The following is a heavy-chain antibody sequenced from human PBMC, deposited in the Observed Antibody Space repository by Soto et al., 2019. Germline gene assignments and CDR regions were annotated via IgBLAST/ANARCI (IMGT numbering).Heavy chain of an antibody. D-gene: IGHD6-13*01. CDR1: GGSFSGYY. CDR2: INHSGST. Sequence: SETLSLTCAVYGGSFSGYYWSWIRQPPGKGLEWIGEINHSGSTNHNTSLKSRVTISVDTSENQFSLKLSSVTAADTAVYYGARGRITPGIAAAGTGRWFDPWGQGTLVTVSS. V-gene: IGHV4-34*01. CDR3: ARGRITPGIAAAGTGRWFDP. J-gene: IGHJ5*02.